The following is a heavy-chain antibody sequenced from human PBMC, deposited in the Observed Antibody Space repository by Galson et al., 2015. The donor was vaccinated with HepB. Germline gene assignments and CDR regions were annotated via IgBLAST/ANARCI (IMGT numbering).Heavy chain of an antibody. CDR2: IWYDGSNK. CDR1: GFTFSSYG. V-gene: IGHV3-33*01. D-gene: IGHD3-3*01. Sequence: SLRLSCAASGFTFSSYGMHWVRQAPGKGLEWVAVIWYDGSNKYYADSVKGRFTISRDNSKNTLYLQMNSLRAEDTAVYYCARDKEQFWSGYPHGVGMDVWGQGTTVTVSS. J-gene: IGHJ6*02. CDR3: ARDKEQFWSGYPHGVGMDV.